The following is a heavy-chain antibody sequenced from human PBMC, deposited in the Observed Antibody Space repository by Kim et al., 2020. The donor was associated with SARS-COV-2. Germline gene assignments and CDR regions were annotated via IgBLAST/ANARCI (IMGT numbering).Heavy chain of an antibody. V-gene: IGHV1-69*04. J-gene: IGHJ6*02. CDR3: ARDTRDTRGMDV. Sequence: YERKFKGRVSSTAGKSTSTAYMELSSLGSEDTAVYYCARDTRDTRGMDVWGQGTTVTVSS. D-gene: IGHD3-10*01.